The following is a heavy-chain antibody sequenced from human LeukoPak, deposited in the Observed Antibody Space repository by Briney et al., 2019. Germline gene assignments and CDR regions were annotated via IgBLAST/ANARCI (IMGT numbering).Heavy chain of an antibody. CDR2: IYYSGST. J-gene: IGHJ3*02. Sequence: SETLSLTCTVSGDSINNYYWSWIRQPPGKGLEWIGYIYYSGSTNYNPSLKSQVPISVDTSKNQFSLKLTSVTAADTAVYYCARYRNEALFAFDIWGQGTMVTVSS. D-gene: IGHD1-14*01. CDR1: GDSINNYY. CDR3: ARYRNEALFAFDI. V-gene: IGHV4-59*01.